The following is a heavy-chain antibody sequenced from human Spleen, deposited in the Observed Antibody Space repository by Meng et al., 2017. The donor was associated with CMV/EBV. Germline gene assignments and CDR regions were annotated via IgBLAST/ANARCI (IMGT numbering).Heavy chain of an antibody. J-gene: IGHJ6*02. CDR3: ARDRGSGWYGYYYYYGMDV. D-gene: IGHD6-19*01. CDR1: GGSISSSSYY. Sequence: ETLSLTCTVSGGSISSSSYYWGWIRQPPGKGLEWIGSIYYSGSTYYNPSLKSRVTISVDTSKNQFSLKLSSVTAADTAVYYCARDRGSGWYGYYYYYGMDVWGQGTTVTVSS. CDR2: IYYSGST. V-gene: IGHV4-39*07.